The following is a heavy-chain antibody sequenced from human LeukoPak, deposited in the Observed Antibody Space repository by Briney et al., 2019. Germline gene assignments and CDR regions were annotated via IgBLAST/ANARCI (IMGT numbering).Heavy chain of an antibody. Sequence: SETLSLTCTDSGGSIRSGGYYWSWIRQHPGKGLEWIGYIYYSGNTYYNPSLKSRVTISVDTSKNQFSLKLSSVTAADTAVYYCARDTPWGYFDWGQGTLVTVSS. V-gene: IGHV4-31*03. J-gene: IGHJ4*02. CDR2: IYYSGNT. CDR3: ARDTPWGYFD. CDR1: GGSIRSGGYY. D-gene: IGHD3-9*01.